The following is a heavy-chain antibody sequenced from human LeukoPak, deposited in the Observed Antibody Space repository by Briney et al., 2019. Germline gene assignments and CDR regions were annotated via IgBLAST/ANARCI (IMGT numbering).Heavy chain of an antibody. D-gene: IGHD1-26*01. Sequence: SETLSLTCTVSGASIPSSYYWSWIRQPPGKGLECIGYISASGNTDYNPSLKSRVTISVDTSKSQFSLNLSSVTAADTAIYYCARLTGGGSYWGYFDYWGQGNLVTVSS. CDR2: ISASGNT. J-gene: IGHJ4*02. V-gene: IGHV4-4*09. CDR1: GASIPSSYY. CDR3: ARLTGGGSYWGYFDY.